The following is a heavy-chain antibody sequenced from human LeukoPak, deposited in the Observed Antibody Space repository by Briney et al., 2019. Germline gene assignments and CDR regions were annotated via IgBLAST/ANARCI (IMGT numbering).Heavy chain of an antibody. V-gene: IGHV1-18*01. J-gene: IGHJ4*02. D-gene: IGHD4-17*01. CDR2: ISAYNGNT. CDR1: GGTFSSYA. Sequence: ASVKVPCTASGGTFSSYAISWVRQAPGQGLEWMGWISAYNGNTNYAQKLQGRVTMTTDTSTSTAYMELRSLRSDDTAVYYCAREKGDDYGDYIDYWGQGTLVTVSS. CDR3: AREKGDDYGDYIDY.